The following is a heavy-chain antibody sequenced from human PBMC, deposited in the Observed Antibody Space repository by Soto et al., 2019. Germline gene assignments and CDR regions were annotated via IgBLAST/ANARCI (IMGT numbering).Heavy chain of an antibody. Sequence: QLQLQESGPGLVKPSETLSLTCTVSGGSISSSSYYWGWIRQPPGKGLEWIGSIYYSGSTYYNPSLKSRVTISVDTSKNQFSLKLSSVTAADTAVYYCARHKRLIRFLEWSHAFDIWGQGTMVTVSS. CDR1: GGSISSSSYY. CDR3: ARHKRLIRFLEWSHAFDI. CDR2: IYYSGST. V-gene: IGHV4-39*01. D-gene: IGHD3-3*01. J-gene: IGHJ3*02.